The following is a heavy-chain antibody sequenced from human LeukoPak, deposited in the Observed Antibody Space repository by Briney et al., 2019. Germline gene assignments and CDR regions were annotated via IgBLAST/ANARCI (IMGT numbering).Heavy chain of an antibody. CDR2: IKQDGSEK. CDR1: GFTFSSYW. J-gene: IGHJ4*02. Sequence: GGSLRLSCAASGFTFSSYWMSWVRQAPGKGLEWVATIKQDGSEKSHVDSVKGRFTISRDNAKNSLYLQMNSLRVEDTAVYYCASPGSDYWGQGTLVTVSS. V-gene: IGHV3-7*05. CDR3: ASPGSDY.